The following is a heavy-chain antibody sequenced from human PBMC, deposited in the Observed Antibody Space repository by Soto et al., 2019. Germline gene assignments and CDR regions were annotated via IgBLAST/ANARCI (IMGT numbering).Heavy chain of an antibody. Sequence: QLQLQESGSGLVKPSQTLSLTCAVSGGSISSGGYSWSWIRQPPGKGLEWIGYIYHSGSTYYNPSLKSRVTISVDRSKNQFSLKLSSVTAADTAVYYCARGLYDILTGSPQGGFDYWGQGTLVTVSS. D-gene: IGHD3-9*01. J-gene: IGHJ4*02. CDR2: IYHSGST. V-gene: IGHV4-30-2*01. CDR1: GGSISSGGYS. CDR3: ARGLYDILTGSPQGGFDY.